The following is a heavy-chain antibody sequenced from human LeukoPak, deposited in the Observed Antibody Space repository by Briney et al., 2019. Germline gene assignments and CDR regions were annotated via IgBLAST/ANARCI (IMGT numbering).Heavy chain of an antibody. CDR1: GFTVSGNY. Sequence: GGSLRLSCAVSGFTVSGNYMSWIRHGPGKGLEWVSLIYSDDTTLYADSVKGRFTISRDISKNTLYLQMSSLRAEDTAVYYCARDDLWGSPNPSDYWGQGTLVTVSS. D-gene: IGHD7-27*01. CDR3: ARDDLWGSPNPSDY. V-gene: IGHV3-53*01. CDR2: IYSDDTT. J-gene: IGHJ4*02.